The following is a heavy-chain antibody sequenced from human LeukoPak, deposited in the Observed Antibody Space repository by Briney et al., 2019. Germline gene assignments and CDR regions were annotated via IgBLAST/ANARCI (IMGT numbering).Heavy chain of an antibody. J-gene: IGHJ6*02. CDR2: FFYSGGT. D-gene: IGHD2-15*01. CDR1: GVSISSGDFY. V-gene: IGHV4-30-4*01. Sequence: SETLSLTCTVSGVSISSGDFYWSWIRQPPGKGLEWIGYFFYSGGTYYNPSLKSRVTISVDTSKNQLSLKLSSVTAADTAVYYCARGAMVAAARSFYYGMDVWGQGTTVTVSS. CDR3: ARGAMVAAARSFYYGMDV.